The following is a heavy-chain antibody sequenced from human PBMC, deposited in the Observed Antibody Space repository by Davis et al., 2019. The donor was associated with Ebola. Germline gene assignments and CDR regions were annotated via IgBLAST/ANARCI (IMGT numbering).Heavy chain of an antibody. V-gene: IGHV1-69*10. CDR3: ASGLVRGESYWYFDL. CDR1: SYTFTSYG. D-gene: IGHD6-6*01. CDR2: IIPILGIA. Sequence: SVKVSCKASSYTFTSYGISWVRQAPGQGLEWMGGIIPILGIANYAQKFQGRVTITADESTSTAYMELSSLRSEDTAVYYWASGLVRGESYWYFDLWGRGTLVTVSS. J-gene: IGHJ2*01.